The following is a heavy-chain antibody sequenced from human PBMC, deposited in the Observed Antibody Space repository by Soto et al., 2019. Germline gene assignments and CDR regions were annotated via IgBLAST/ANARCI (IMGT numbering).Heavy chain of an antibody. CDR3: TTSGGNYYYYGMDV. CDR1: GFTFSSYA. CDR2: IRSKANSYAT. V-gene: IGHV3-73*01. D-gene: IGHD2-15*01. J-gene: IGHJ6*02. Sequence: GGSLRLSCAASGFTFSSYAMSWVRQAPGKGLEWVGRIRSKANSYATAYAASVKGRFTISRDDSKNTAYLQMSSLKTEDTAVYYCTTSGGNYYYYGMDVWGQGTTVTVSS.